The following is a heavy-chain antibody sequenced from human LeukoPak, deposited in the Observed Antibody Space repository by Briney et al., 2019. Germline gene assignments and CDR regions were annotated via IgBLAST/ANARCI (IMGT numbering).Heavy chain of an antibody. CDR3: ARDRSRIAAAGIGTKFYYMDV. D-gene: IGHD6-13*01. CDR2: INPNSGGT. J-gene: IGHJ6*03. V-gene: IGHV1-2*06. CDR1: GYTFTSYY. Sequence: ASVKVSCKASGYTFTSYYMHRVRQAPGRGLEWVGRINPNSGGTNYAQKFQGRVTMTRDTSISTAYMELSRLRSDDTAVYYCARDRSRIAAAGIGTKFYYMDVWGKGTTVTVSS.